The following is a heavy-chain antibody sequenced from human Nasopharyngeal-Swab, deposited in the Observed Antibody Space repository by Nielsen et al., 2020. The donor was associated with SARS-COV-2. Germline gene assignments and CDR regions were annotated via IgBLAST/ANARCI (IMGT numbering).Heavy chain of an antibody. V-gene: IGHV3-30-3*01. J-gene: IGHJ4*02. Sequence: GESLKISCAASGFTFSSYAMHWVRQAPGKGLEWVAVISYDGSNKYYADSVKGRFTISRDNSKNTLYLQMNSLRAEDTAVYYCARADWNDPTTFDYWGRGTLVTVSS. D-gene: IGHD1-1*01. CDR1: GFTFSSYA. CDR3: ARADWNDPTTFDY. CDR2: ISYDGSNK.